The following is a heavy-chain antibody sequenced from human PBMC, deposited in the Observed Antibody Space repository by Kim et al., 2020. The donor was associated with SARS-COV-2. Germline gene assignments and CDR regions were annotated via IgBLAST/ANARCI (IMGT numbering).Heavy chain of an antibody. J-gene: IGHJ4*02. D-gene: IGHD3-10*01. Sequence: GGSLRLSCAASGFTFNSYAMSWVRQAPGKGLEWVSALSGSGGYTYYADSVKGRFTISRDNSQNTLYLQMNSLRAEDTAVYYCAKSPLLLWFGDLYYWGQGSLVTVSS. V-gene: IGHV3-23*01. CDR3: AKSPLLLWFGDLYY. CDR1: GFTFNSYA. CDR2: LSGSGGYT.